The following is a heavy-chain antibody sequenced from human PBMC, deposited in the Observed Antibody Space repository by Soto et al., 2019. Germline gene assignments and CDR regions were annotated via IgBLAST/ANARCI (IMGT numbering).Heavy chain of an antibody. V-gene: IGHV1-18*04. Sequence: QVQLLQSGGEVKKPGASVKVSCKTSGYTFTNYGIAWVRQAPGQGLEWMAWISAYNGNTNYAQKFQGRLTLTTDASTSTAYMELTSLRSDDTAVYFCARSIRVASPGDYWGQGTLATVSS. CDR2: ISAYNGNT. CDR1: GYTFTNYG. CDR3: ARSIRVASPGDY. J-gene: IGHJ4*02. D-gene: IGHD2-21*01.